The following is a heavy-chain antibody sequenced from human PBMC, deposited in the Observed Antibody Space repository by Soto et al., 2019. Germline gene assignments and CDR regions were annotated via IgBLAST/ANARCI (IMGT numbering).Heavy chain of an antibody. CDR3: ARHLRHCTNGVCYTRKVDVNGMDV. Sequence: ASVKVSCKASGYTFTNFGISWVRQAPGQGLEWMGWISAYNGNTNYAQKLQGQVTISADKSISTAYLQWSSLKASDTAMYYCARHLRHCTNGVCYTRKVDVNGMDVWGQGTTVTVS. CDR2: ISAYNGNT. D-gene: IGHD2-8*01. CDR1: GYTFTNFG. V-gene: IGHV1-18*01. J-gene: IGHJ6*02.